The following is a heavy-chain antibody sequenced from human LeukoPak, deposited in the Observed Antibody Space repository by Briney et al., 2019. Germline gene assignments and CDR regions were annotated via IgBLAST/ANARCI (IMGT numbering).Heavy chain of an antibody. CDR2: FDPEDGET. CDR3: ARDVVAAAGTKNWFDP. D-gene: IGHD6-13*01. Sequence: VASVKVSCKVSGYTLTELSMHWVRQAPGKGLEWMGGFDPEDGETIYAQKFQGRVTMTEDTSTDTAYMELSSLRSEDTAVYYCARDVVAAAGTKNWFDPWGQGTLVTVSS. J-gene: IGHJ5*02. CDR1: GYTLTELS. V-gene: IGHV1-24*01.